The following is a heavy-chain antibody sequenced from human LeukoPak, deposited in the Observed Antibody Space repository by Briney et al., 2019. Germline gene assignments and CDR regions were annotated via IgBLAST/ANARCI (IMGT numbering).Heavy chain of an antibody. CDR2: INPNTAGT. CDR3: ATSAGDYRAGHYYYMGV. CDR1: GYTFTGYY. V-gene: IGHV1-2*02. J-gene: IGHJ6*03. D-gene: IGHD4-11*01. Sequence: GASVKVCCKASGYTFTGYYFHWVRQAPGQGLEWMGWINPNTAGTNYAQKFLGGVTLTWDTSISTAYMELNRLTSDDTAVYYCATSAGDYRAGHYYYMGVWGKGTSVTVSS.